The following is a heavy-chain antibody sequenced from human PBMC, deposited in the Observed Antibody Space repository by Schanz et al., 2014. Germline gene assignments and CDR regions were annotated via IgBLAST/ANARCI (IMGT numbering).Heavy chain of an antibody. Sequence: VHLVESGGGVVQPGRSLRLSCAASGFTFSSYAMTWVRQAPGKGLDWVSAISGSGSSTYYADSVKGRFTISRDNSKNTLYLQVNSLRAEDTAVYYCVKDDRGDVVVVAANYWGQGAQVIVSS. J-gene: IGHJ4*02. D-gene: IGHD2-15*01. CDR2: ISGSGSST. CDR3: VKDDRGDVVVVAANY. V-gene: IGHV3-23*04. CDR1: GFTFSSYA.